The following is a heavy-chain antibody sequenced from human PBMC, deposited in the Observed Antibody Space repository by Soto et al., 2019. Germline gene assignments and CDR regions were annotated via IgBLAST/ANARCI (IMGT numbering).Heavy chain of an antibody. D-gene: IGHD3-3*01. CDR2: TYYRSKWYN. J-gene: IGHJ3*02. Sequence: SQTLSLTCAISGDSVSSNSAAWNWIRQSPSRGLEWLGRTYYRSKWYNDYAVSVKSRITINPDTSKNQFSLQLNSVTPEDTAVYHCARGLTIFGVVSCAFDIWGQGTMVTVSS. CDR3: ARGLTIFGVVSCAFDI. CDR1: GDSVSSNSAA. V-gene: IGHV6-1*01.